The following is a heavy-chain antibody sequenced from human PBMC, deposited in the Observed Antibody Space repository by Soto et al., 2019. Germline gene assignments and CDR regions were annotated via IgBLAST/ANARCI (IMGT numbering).Heavy chain of an antibody. V-gene: IGHV3-9*01. CDR2: INWNSGSI. CDR1: GFTFDNYA. CDR3: VKDESINWYSGHFRH. D-gene: IGHD6-13*01. J-gene: IGHJ1*01. Sequence: GGSLRLSCAASGFTFDNYAMHWVRQVPGKGLEWVSGINWNSGSIGYADSVKGRFAISRDNAKNSLHLQMNSLRAEDTAFYYCVKDESINWYSGHFRHWGQGTLVTVSS.